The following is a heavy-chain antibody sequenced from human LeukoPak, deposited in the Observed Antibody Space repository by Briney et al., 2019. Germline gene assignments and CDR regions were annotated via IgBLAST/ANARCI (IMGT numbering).Heavy chain of an antibody. Sequence: SETLSLTCTVSGGSISSGGYYWSWIQQPPGKGLEWIGYIYHSGSTYYNPSLKSRVTISVDRSKNQFSLKLSSVTAADTAVYYCARARRPRDSSGYYHPYYFDYWGQGTLVTVSS. V-gene: IGHV4-30-2*01. J-gene: IGHJ4*02. CDR1: GGSISSGGYY. D-gene: IGHD3-22*01. CDR2: IYHSGST. CDR3: ARARRPRDSSGYYHPYYFDY.